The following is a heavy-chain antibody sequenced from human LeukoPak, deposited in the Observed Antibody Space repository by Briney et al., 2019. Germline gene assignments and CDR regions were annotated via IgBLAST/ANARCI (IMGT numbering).Heavy chain of an antibody. CDR2: ISSSGSTI. CDR3: AREARSGYDYGSGGYMDV. CDR1: GLTFSSYE. Sequence: GGSLRLSCAASGLTFSSYEMNWVRQAPGKGLERVSYISSSGSTIYYADSVKGRFTISRDNAKNSLYLQMNSLRAEDTAVYYCAREARSGYDYGSGGYMDVWGKGTTVTVSS. J-gene: IGHJ6*03. V-gene: IGHV3-48*03. D-gene: IGHD5-12*01.